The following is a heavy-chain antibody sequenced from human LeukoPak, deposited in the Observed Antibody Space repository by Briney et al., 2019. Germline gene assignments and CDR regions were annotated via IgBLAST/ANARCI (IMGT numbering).Heavy chain of an antibody. CDR2: IYYSGST. J-gene: IGHJ3*02. CDR1: GGSISSYY. CDR3: ARVPHLEVSGPAFDI. V-gene: IGHV4-59*01. Sequence: TSETLSLTCTVSGGSISSYYWSWIRQPPGKGLEWIGYIYYSGSTNYNPSLKSRVTISVDTSKNQFSLKLSSVTAADTAVYYCARVPHLEVSGPAFDIWGQGTMVTVSS.